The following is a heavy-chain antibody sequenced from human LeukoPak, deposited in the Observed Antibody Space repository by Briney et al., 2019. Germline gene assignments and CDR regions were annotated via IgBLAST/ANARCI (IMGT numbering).Heavy chain of an antibody. J-gene: IGHJ4*02. CDR1: AFSLSSYE. V-gene: IGHV3-48*03. CDR3: ARGPYSSNWYVDY. D-gene: IGHD6-13*01. Sequence: PAGSMRPSCAASAFSLSSYEASWVRLPPENWLEWVSYISRTGNSIYYADSVKGRFTISRDSAKNSLYLQMNSLRAEDKAVYYCARGPYSSNWYVDYWGQGTLVTVAS. CDR2: ISRTGNSI.